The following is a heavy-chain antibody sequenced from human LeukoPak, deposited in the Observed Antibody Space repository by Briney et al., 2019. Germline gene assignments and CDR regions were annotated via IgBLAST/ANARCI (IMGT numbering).Heavy chain of an antibody. CDR1: GYSISNGYQ. D-gene: IGHD2-2*01. Sequence: SETLSLTCAVSGYSISNGYQWAWIRQPPGKTLEWNGSIYHSGSAHYNPSLKSRVTISVDTSNNHFSLRLSSVTAADTAVYYCARDPRWLTPDCASTSCYENYFDPWGQGTLVTVSS. J-gene: IGHJ5*02. CDR3: ARDPRWLTPDCASTSCYENYFDP. CDR2: IYHSGSA. V-gene: IGHV4-38-2*02.